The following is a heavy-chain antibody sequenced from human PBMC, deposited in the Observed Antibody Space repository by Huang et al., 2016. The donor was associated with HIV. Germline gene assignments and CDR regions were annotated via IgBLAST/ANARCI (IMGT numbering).Heavy chain of an antibody. V-gene: IGHV4-39*02. CDR2: VYFRGNT. D-gene: IGHD2-2*03. CDR1: GTSMTSSTFY. Sequence: QLRESGPGLVTPSETLSLTCSASGTSMTSSTFYWGWFRQPPGGGLEWIGRVYFRGNTDYNRCLKRRVTISIDTANKQYAMRLTAVTAADTAVYFCAREVRSVDTDRPDGYYYRGLDVWGQGTTVIVSS. J-gene: IGHJ6*02. CDR3: AREVRSVDTDRPDGYYYRGLDV.